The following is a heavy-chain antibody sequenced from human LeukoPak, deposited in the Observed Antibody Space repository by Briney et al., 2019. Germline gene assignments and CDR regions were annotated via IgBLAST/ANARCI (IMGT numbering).Heavy chain of an antibody. Sequence: SETLSLICTVSGGPIVSHYWNWIRQPAGRGLEWIGRFYASGTTNTSPSLKSRVTISVDTSKNQFSLKLSSVTAADTAVYYCARQASGWLKVFDYWGQGTLVTVSS. D-gene: IGHD6-19*01. J-gene: IGHJ4*02. CDR3: ARQASGWLKVFDY. V-gene: IGHV4-4*07. CDR2: FYASGTT. CDR1: GGPIVSHY.